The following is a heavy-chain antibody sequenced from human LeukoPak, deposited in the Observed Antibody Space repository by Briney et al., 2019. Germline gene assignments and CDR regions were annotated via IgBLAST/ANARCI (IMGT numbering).Heavy chain of an antibody. V-gene: IGHV3-23*01. CDR1: GLSFSSFA. J-gene: IGHJ4*02. CDR2: IRGSGET. Sequence: GGSLRLSCAASGLSFSSFAMSWVRQGPARGLEWVSSIRGSGETLYADSVKGRFTLSSDSSRNTVYFQLNNLRVEDTAIYYCARASWVSSTDAVRWGQGTLVTVSS. CDR3: ARASWVSSTDAVR. D-gene: IGHD3-16*01.